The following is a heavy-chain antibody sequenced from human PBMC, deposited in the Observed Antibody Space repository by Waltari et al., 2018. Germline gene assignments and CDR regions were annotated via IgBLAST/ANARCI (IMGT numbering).Heavy chain of an antibody. CDR2: IKSEGSTT. D-gene: IGHD3-16*01. J-gene: IGHJ6*02. Sequence: EVQLVESGGGLVQPGGSVRLSCAASGFSFSTYWMNWARQAPGEGRVWVSRIKSEGSTTAYADSVKGRFTTSRDNAKNTLYLQMNSLRADDTAVYYCVRSAFLDVWGQGTTVTVSS. V-gene: IGHV3-74*01. CDR1: GFSFSTYW. CDR3: VRSAFLDV.